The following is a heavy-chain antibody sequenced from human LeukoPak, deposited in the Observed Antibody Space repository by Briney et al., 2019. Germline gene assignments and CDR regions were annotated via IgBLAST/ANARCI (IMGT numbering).Heavy chain of an antibody. CDR2: INPKNGGT. J-gene: IGHJ4*02. CDR1: GYTFTGYY. D-gene: IGHD3-10*01. CDR3: ARDSRVTNGDY. V-gene: IGHV1-2*02. Sequence: ASVKVSCRASGYTFTGYYMHWVRQAPGQGHEWMGLINPKNGGTSYAQKFQGRVTMTRDTSITTAYMELSSLRSDDTAVYYCARDSRVTNGDYWGQGTLVTVSS.